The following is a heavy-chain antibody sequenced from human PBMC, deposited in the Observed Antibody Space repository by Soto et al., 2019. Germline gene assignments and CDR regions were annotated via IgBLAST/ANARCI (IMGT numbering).Heavy chain of an antibody. D-gene: IGHD3-3*01. Sequence: QVQLQQWGAGLLKPSETLSLTCAVYGGSFSGYYWSWIRQPPGKGLEWIGEINHSGSTNYNPSLKSRVTISVDTSKNQFSLKLSSVTAADTALYYCARGVVRARFQFYYYYYYGMDVWGQGTTVTVSS. CDR3: ARGVVRARFQFYYYYYYGMDV. V-gene: IGHV4-34*01. CDR1: GGSFSGYY. CDR2: INHSGST. J-gene: IGHJ6*02.